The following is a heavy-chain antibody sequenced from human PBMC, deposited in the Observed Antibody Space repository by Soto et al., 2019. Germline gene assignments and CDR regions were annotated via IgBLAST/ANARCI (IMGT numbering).Heavy chain of an antibody. CDR2: IWYDGSNK. CDR1: GFTFSSYG. J-gene: IGHJ4*02. D-gene: IGHD3-3*01. Sequence: PGGSLRLSCAASGFTFSSYGMHWVHQAPGKGLEWVAVIWYDGSNKYYADSVKGRFTISRDNSKNTLYLQMNSLGAEDTAVYYCARDASTYDFWSGYYIYWGQGTLVTVSS. CDR3: ARDASTYDFWSGYYIY. V-gene: IGHV3-33*01.